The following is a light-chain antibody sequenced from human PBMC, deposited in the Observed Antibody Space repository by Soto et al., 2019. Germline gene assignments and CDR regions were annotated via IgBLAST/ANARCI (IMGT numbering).Light chain of an antibody. CDR2: DVS. J-gene: IGLJ7*01. Sequence: QSALTQPASVSGSPGQSITISCTGTDFDVGAYNYVSWYQQHPGKAPKLMIYDVSNRPSGVSSRFSGSKSGNTASLTISGLQAEDEADYYCSSYSSSSTVVVGGGTQLTVL. CDR1: DFDVGAYNY. V-gene: IGLV2-14*03. CDR3: SSYSSSSTVV.